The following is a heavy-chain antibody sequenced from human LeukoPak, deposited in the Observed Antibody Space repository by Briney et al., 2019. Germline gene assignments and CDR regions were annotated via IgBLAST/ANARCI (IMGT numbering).Heavy chain of an antibody. CDR1: GFGVSVYY. Sequence: GGSLRLSCAVSGFGVSVYYMTWVRQAPGKGLQWVSVIFSGGDTYYADSVKGRFTISRDNSDNTLYLQMKSLRADDTAVYYCAKAGCSSTSCSKGFENWGQGTLVTVSS. V-gene: IGHV3-53*01. J-gene: IGHJ4*02. CDR2: IFSGGDT. CDR3: AKAGCSSTSCSKGFEN. D-gene: IGHD2-2*01.